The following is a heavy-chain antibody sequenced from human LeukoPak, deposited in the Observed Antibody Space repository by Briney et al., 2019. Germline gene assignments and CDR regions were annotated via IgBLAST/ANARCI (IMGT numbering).Heavy chain of an antibody. CDR3: AAVVRSGSHNWCDP. CDR1: GGSISSNSYY. Sequence: PSETLSLTCTVSGGSISSNSYYWGWIRQPPGKGLEWIGSIYYSGSTYYSPSLESPVTISVDTYKNQFSLKLSPVTAADTAVYYCAAVVRSGSHNWCDPWGRGTLVTVSS. CDR2: IYYSGST. V-gene: IGHV4-39*01. D-gene: IGHD3-10*01. J-gene: IGHJ5*02.